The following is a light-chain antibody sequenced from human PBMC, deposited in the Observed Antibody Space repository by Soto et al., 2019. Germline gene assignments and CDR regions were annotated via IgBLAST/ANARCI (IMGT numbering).Light chain of an antibody. V-gene: IGKV3-15*01. Sequence: EIVLTQSPGTLSVSPGERATLSCRASQSVSSKLAWYQQKPGQAPRLLFYGASTGATGTPARFSGSGSETEFTLSISSLQSEDFAVYYCQQYNNWPGAFGQGTKVDIK. CDR1: QSVSSK. CDR3: QQYNNWPGA. J-gene: IGKJ1*01. CDR2: GAS.